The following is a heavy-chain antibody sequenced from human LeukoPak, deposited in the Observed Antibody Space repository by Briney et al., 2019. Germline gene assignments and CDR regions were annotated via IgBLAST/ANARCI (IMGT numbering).Heavy chain of an antibody. J-gene: IGHJ4*02. Sequence: GGSLRLSCVASGFTVSSNYMTWVRQAPGKGLEWVSVIYTGGTPYYAGSVKGRFTISRDISKNTVYLQMNSLRVEDTAVYFCARGAATGPTLGLDYWGQGTLVTVSS. CDR1: GFTVSSNY. CDR3: ARGAATGPTLGLDY. CDR2: IYTGGTP. V-gene: IGHV3-53*01. D-gene: IGHD6-13*01.